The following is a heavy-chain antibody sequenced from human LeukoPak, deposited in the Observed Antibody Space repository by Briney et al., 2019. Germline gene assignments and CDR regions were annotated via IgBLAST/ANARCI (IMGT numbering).Heavy chain of an antibody. Sequence: PGGSLRFSCAVSGATVNSNYMSWVRQAPGKGLEWVSVIYAGGSTYYRDSVRGRFTISRDISKNTLYLQMNSLRAEDTARYYCARDFSGYWGRGTLVTVSS. V-gene: IGHV3-66*02. CDR1: GATVNSNY. CDR3: ARDFSGY. D-gene: IGHD2-15*01. J-gene: IGHJ4*02. CDR2: IYAGGST.